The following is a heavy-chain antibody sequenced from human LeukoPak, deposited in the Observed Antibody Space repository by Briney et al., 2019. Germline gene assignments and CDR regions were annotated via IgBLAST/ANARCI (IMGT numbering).Heavy chain of an antibody. Sequence: SETLSLTCAVYGGSFSGYCWSWIRQPPGKGLEWIGEINHSGSTNYNPSLKSRVTISVDTSKNQFSLKLSSVTAADTAVYYCARISRGYMVRGVITPKTRYYFDYWGQGTLVTVSS. CDR1: GGSFSGYC. J-gene: IGHJ4*02. D-gene: IGHD3-10*01. V-gene: IGHV4-34*01. CDR2: INHSGST. CDR3: ARISRGYMVRGVITPKTRYYFDY.